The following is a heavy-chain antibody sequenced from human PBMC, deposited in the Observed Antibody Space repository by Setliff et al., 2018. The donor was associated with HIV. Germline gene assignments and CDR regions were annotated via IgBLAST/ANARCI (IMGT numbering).Heavy chain of an antibody. D-gene: IGHD6-13*01. Sequence: PSETLSLTCTVSGGSIISGSNYWSWIRQPAGKGLEWIGRIFTSGSTNYNPSLKSRVTMSVDTSKNQFSLNLNSVTAADTAVYYCVRGPHTSSWYGGYAFDIWGQGTMVTVS. J-gene: IGHJ3*02. CDR3: VRGPHTSSWYGGYAFDI. CDR1: GGSIISGSNY. CDR2: IFTSGST. V-gene: IGHV4-61*02.